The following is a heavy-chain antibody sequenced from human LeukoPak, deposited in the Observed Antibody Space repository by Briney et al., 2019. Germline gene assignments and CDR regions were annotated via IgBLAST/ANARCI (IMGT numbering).Heavy chain of an antibody. CDR3: AKWGDYDILTGYYVSDF. CDR1: GFIFRNYA. D-gene: IGHD3-9*01. Sequence: GGSLRLSCAASGFIFRNYAMSWVRQAPGKGLVWVSAITGSGDSTYYADSVKGRFTISRDNSKNTLYVEMNTLRAEDTAVYYCAKWGDYDILTGYYVSDFWGQGTLVTASS. V-gene: IGHV3-23*01. CDR2: ITGSGDST. J-gene: IGHJ4*02.